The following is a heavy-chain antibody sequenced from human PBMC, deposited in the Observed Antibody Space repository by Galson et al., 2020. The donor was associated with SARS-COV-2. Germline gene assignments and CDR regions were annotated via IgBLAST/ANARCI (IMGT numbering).Heavy chain of an antibody. CDR2: INPNNDVT. D-gene: IGHD1-26*01. CDR3: AASGESIVGVPSFDF. Sequence: ALVKVSCKASGYTFIGYYIHWVRQAPGQGLEWMGWINPNNDVTVYAQKFRGRITMTRDTSISTVYMELTRLTSDDTAVYYCAASGESIVGVPSFDFWGQGTLVTVSS. CDR1: GYTFIGYY. J-gene: IGHJ4*02. V-gene: IGHV1-2*02.